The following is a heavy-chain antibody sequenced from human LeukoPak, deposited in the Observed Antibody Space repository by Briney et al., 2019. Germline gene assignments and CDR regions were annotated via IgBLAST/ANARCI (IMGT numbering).Heavy chain of an antibody. CDR1: GGPISSRY. J-gene: IGHJ4*02. CDR2: ASVTGNP. D-gene: IGHD3-16*01. CDR3: ASDFTQGGGLLEY. Sequence: SETLSLTCTVAGGPISSRYWTWIRRPPGRGLEWIGYASVTGNPDYTLSLKSRVTISVDTSKNQFSLRLTSVTAADTAIYYCASDFTQGGGLLEYWGQGLLVTVSS. V-gene: IGHV4-59*11.